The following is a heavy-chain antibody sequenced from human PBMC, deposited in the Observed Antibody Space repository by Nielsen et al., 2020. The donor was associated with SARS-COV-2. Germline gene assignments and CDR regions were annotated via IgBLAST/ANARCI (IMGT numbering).Heavy chain of an antibody. Sequence: ASVKVSCKASGYTFTSYYMHWVRQAPGQGLEWMGIINPSGGSTSYAQKFQGRVTMTRDTSTSTAYMELRSLRSDDTAVYYCASGYSGYDSHYYGMDVWAKGPRSPSP. CDR1: GYTFTSYY. D-gene: IGHD5-12*01. CDR3: ASGYSGYDSHYYGMDV. CDR2: INPSGGST. J-gene: IGHJ6*02. V-gene: IGHV1-46*01.